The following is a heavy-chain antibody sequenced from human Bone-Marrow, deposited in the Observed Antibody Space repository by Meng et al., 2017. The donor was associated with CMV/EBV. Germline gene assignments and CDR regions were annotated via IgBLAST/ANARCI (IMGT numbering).Heavy chain of an antibody. D-gene: IGHD3-9*01. CDR2: IRYDGSNK. V-gene: IGHV3-30*02. CDR3: AKDLGYYDIMG. CDR1: GFTFSSYA. J-gene: IGHJ4*02. Sequence: GESLKISCAASGFTFSSYAVSWVRQAPGKGLEWVAFIRYDGSNKYYADSVKGRFTISRDNSKNTLYLQMNSLRAEDTAVYYCAKDLGYYDIMGWGQGTLVTVSS.